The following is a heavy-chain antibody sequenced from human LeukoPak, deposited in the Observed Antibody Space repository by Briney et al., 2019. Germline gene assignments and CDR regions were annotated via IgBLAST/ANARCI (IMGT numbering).Heavy chain of an antibody. Sequence: ASVKVSCKASGYTFTSYDINWVRQATGQGLERMGWMSPNSGNTGYAQKFQGRVTITRNTSISTAYMELSSLRSEDTAVYYCARGGSSWYIPGYYYYYYYMDVWGKGTTVTVSS. V-gene: IGHV1-8*03. CDR1: GYTFTSYD. D-gene: IGHD6-13*01. J-gene: IGHJ6*03. CDR2: MSPNSGNT. CDR3: ARGGSSWYIPGYYYYYYYMDV.